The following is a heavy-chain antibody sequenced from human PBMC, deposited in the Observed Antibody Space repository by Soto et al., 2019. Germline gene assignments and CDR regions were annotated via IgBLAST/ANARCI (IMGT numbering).Heavy chain of an antibody. V-gene: IGHV3-30*18. J-gene: IGHJ4*02. D-gene: IGHD1-26*01. CDR1: GFTFGNYG. CDR2: TSYDGNKK. Sequence: QVQLVDSGGDVVQPGGSLRLSCTGSGFTFGNYGIHWVRQAPGKGLEWVASTSYDGNKKYYTDSLKGRFTISKDNSKKMVYLQMTRRGHEATAVYYCAKGGGSARDFDYWGQGALVTVSS. CDR3: AKGGGSARDFDY.